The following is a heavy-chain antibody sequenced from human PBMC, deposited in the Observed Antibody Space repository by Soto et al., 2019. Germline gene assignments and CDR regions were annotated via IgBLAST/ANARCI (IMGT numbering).Heavy chain of an antibody. CDR2: INHCGRT. CDR3: ARGSQWLVLGYFDY. D-gene: IGHD6-19*01. Sequence: SETLSLTCAVYGGSFSGYYWSWIRQPPGKGLEWIGEINHCGRTNYNPSLKSRVTISVDTSKNQFSLKLSSVTAADTAVYYCARGSQWLVLGYFDYWGQGTLVTVS. J-gene: IGHJ4*02. V-gene: IGHV4-34*01. CDR1: GGSFSGYY.